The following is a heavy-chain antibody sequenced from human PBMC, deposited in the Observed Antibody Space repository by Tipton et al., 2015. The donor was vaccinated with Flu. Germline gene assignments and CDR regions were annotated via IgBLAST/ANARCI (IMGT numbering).Heavy chain of an antibody. D-gene: IGHD1-14*01. CDR3: ARDEGGTYPD. V-gene: IGHV3-53*01. CDR1: GFTVSTSY. CDR2: VYDDGRA. Sequence: SLRLPCAVSGFTVSTSYMSWVRQPPGKGLEWVSIVYDDGRAYYADSVEGRFAISRDNSKNILYLQMNSLRADDTAVHFCARDEGGTYPDWGQGTLVTVSS. J-gene: IGHJ4*02.